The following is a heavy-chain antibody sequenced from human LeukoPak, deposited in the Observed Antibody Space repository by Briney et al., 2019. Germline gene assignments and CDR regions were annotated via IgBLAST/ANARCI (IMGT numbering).Heavy chain of an antibody. CDR1: GGTCSSYA. V-gene: IGHV1-69*13. CDR2: IIPIIGTA. J-gene: IGHJ6*02. CDR3: ARVQRTYDSSGYYYYYGMDV. D-gene: IGHD3-22*01. Sequence: PVKLSCKASGGTCSSYAIIWVRQAPGQWLECVGGIIPIIGTANYAQKFQGRVTITADESTSTDYMELSSLRSEDTAVYYCARVQRTYDSSGYYYYYGMDVWGQGTTVTVSS.